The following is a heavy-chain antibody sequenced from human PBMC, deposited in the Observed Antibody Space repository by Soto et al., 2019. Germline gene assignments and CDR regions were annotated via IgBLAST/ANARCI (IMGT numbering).Heavy chain of an antibody. V-gene: IGHV3-11*04. CDR1: GFTFSDYY. CDR3: ARAKQQLPPFAAFDI. J-gene: IGHJ3*02. D-gene: IGHD6-13*01. Sequence: SGGSLRLSCAASGFTFSDYYMSWIRQAPGKGLEWVSYISSSDSIVSYADSVKGRFTISRDNAKNSLYLQMNSLRAEDTAVYYCARAKQQLPPFAAFDIWGQGTMVTVSS. CDR2: ISSSDSIV.